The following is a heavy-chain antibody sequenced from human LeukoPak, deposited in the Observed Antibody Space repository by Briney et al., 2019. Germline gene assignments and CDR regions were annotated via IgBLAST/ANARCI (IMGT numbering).Heavy chain of an antibody. J-gene: IGHJ3*02. CDR2: IYHSGST. V-gene: IGHV4-30-2*01. D-gene: IGHD2-15*01. CDR3: ARDGGDLGYCSGGSCYSVAFDI. Sequence: SETLSLTCAVSGGSISSGGYSWSWIRQPPGKGLEWIGYIYHSGSTYYNPSLKSRVTISVDRSKNQFSLKLSSVPAADTAVYYCARDGGDLGYCSGGSCYSVAFDIWGQGTMVTVSS. CDR1: GGSISSGGYS.